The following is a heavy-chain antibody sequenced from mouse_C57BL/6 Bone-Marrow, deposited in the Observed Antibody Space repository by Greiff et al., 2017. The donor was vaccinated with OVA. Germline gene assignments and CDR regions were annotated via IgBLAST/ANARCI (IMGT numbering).Heavy chain of an antibody. J-gene: IGHJ2*01. CDR1: GFTFSSYA. CDR3: ARAVLLRSYYCGY. CDR2: ISDGGSYT. Sequence: EVKLVESGGGLVKPGGSLKLSCAASGFTFSSYAMSWVRQTPEQRLEWVATISDGGSYTYYPDNVKGRFTSSRDNAKNNLYLQMSHLNSEDTAMYYCARAVLLRSYYCGYWCQGTTLTVSS. V-gene: IGHV5-4*03. D-gene: IGHD1-1*01.